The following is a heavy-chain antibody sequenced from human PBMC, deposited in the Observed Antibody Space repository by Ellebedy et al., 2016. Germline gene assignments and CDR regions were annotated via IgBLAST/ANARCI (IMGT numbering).Heavy chain of an antibody. D-gene: IGHD5-18*01. CDR2: IWYDGSNK. J-gene: IGHJ4*02. CDR1: GFTFSSYG. V-gene: IGHV3-33*08. Sequence: GGSLRLSCAASGFTFSSYGMHWVRQAPGKGLEWVAVIWYDGSNKYYADSVKGRFTISRDNSKNTLYLQMNSLRAEDTAVYYCARGGVDTAKVSEFDYWGQGTLVTVSS. CDR3: ARGGVDTAKVSEFDY.